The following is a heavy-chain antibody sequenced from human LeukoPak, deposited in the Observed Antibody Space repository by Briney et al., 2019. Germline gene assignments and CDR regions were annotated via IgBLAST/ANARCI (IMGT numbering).Heavy chain of an antibody. Sequence: GGSLRLSCAASGFTFSSYAMSWVRQAPGKGLEWVANIKQDGSEKFYVDSVKGRFTISGDNAKTSLYLQMNSLRAEDTAVYYCARDRDAAVAYFDYWGQGISVTVSS. CDR3: ARDRDAAVAYFDY. J-gene: IGHJ4*02. D-gene: IGHD4-23*01. CDR1: GFTFSSYA. V-gene: IGHV3-7*01. CDR2: IKQDGSEK.